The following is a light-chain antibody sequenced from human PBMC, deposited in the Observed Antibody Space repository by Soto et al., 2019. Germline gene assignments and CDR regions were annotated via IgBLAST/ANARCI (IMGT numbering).Light chain of an antibody. CDR1: QSVSSNY. CDR3: QQRSNWIFT. V-gene: IGKV3D-20*02. Sequence: EIVLTQSPGTLSLSPGGRATLSCRATQSVSSNYLAWYQQTPGQAPRLLIYGASIRATGIPDRFSGSGSGTDFTLTISRLEPEDFAVYYCQQRSNWIFTFGPGTKVDIK. CDR2: GAS. J-gene: IGKJ3*01.